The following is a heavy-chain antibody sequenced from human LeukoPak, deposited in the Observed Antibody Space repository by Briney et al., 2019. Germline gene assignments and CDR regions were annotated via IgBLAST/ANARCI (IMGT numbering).Heavy chain of an antibody. Sequence: SETLSLTCTVSGGSISSYYWSWIRQPPGKGLEWIGYIYYSGSTNYNPSLKSRVTISVDTSKNQFSLKLSSVTAADTAVYYCARSSSTGVAYFDYWGQGTLVTVSS. CDR2: IYYSGST. CDR1: GGSISSYY. V-gene: IGHV4-59*01. CDR3: ARSSSTGVAYFDY. D-gene: IGHD2-8*02. J-gene: IGHJ4*02.